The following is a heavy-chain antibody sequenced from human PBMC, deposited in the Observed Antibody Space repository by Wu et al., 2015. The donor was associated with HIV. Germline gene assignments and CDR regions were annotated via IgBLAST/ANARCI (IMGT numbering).Heavy chain of an antibody. CDR2: INPSGGAT. V-gene: IGHV1-2*02. D-gene: IGHD3-10*01. J-gene: IGHJ3*02. CDR3: ARDELFRVDDAFDM. CDR1: GYTFTNYY. Sequence: QVQLVQSGAEVKKPGASVRLSCGTSGYTFTNYYIHWVRQAPGQGLEWMAWINPSGGATIYAESFQGRVTVTTDTSMKTVYMELNSLTSADTAVYYCARDELFRVDDAFDMWGPRDNGHRLF.